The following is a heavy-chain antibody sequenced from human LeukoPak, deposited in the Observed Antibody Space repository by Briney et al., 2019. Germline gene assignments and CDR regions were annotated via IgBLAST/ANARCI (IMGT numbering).Heavy chain of an antibody. CDR3: ARGVDNWNDLLNY. D-gene: IGHD1-20*01. J-gene: IGHJ4*02. V-gene: IGHV3-74*01. CDR1: GFTLSSYW. Sequence: GGSLRLSCVVSGFTLSSYWMHWVRQAPGKGLLWAARSSADGSSTTYADSVKGRFTMSREDAKNTVYLQMDSVRDEDTGVYFCARGVDNWNDLLNYWGQGSRVSVSS. CDR2: SSADGSST.